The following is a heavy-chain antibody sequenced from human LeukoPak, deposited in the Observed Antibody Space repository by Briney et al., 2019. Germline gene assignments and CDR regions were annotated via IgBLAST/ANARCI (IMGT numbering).Heavy chain of an antibody. Sequence: ASVKLSCKTSGSTFTSYHINWVRQATGHGLEWMGWMNPYSGDRGYAQKFQGRVSITSDTSIGAAYMELSSLRSDDTAVYFCARTTSLAASGYDYWGQGTLVTVSS. CDR3: ARTTSLAASGYDY. CDR2: MNPYSGDR. V-gene: IGHV1-8*03. J-gene: IGHJ4*02. CDR1: GSTFTSYH. D-gene: IGHD6-25*01.